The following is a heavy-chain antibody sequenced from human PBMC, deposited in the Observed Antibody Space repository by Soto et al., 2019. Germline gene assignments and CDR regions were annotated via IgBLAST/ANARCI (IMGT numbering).Heavy chain of an antibody. Sequence: PSETLSLTCSVSGASISSRDYYWGWIRQTPGKGLEWIGNIDYNGVTYFNPSLKSRLTISLDTSKKHFSLKLSSVTDADTAAYYCARADRTLVTSYSLDVWGQGTTVTVSS. J-gene: IGHJ6*02. CDR1: GASISSRDYY. V-gene: IGHV4-39*02. CDR3: ARADRTLVTSYSLDV. CDR2: IDYNGVT. D-gene: IGHD2-21*02.